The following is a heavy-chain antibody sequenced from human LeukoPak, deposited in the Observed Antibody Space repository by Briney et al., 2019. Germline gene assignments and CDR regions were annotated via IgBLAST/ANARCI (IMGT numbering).Heavy chain of an antibody. D-gene: IGHD5-18*01. CDR1: GGSISNYY. J-gene: IGHJ4*02. Sequence: SETLSLTCTLSGGSISNYYWSWIRQPPGKGLEWIGYIYYSGTTNYNPSLKSRVTISVDTSRKQFSLKLSSVTAADTAVYYCAGKYSYGKFDYWGQGTLVTVSS. CDR2: IYYSGTT. V-gene: IGHV4-59*01. CDR3: AGKYSYGKFDY.